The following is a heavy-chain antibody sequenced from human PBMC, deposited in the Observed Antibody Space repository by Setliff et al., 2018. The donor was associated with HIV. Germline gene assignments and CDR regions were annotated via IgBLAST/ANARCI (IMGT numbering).Heavy chain of an antibody. J-gene: IGHJ4*02. Sequence: GGSLRLSCAVSGAIVSNNHMSWVRQAPGKGLEWVSVIFGGGTTLYADSVKGRFIISRDNSKNTLYLQMNNLRTEDTAVYYSVWGSGAWGQGPLVTVSS. CDR2: IFGGGTT. CDR1: GAIVSNNH. CDR3: VWGSGA. D-gene: IGHD3-16*01. V-gene: IGHV3-66*02.